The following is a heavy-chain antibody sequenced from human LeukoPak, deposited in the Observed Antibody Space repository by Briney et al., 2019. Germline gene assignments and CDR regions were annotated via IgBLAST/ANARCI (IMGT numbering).Heavy chain of an antibody. Sequence: SETLSLTCAVSAASFSSHYWTWIRQSPEKGLEWIGYISYIGSTNYNPSLKSRVTISIDTSRNQFSLKLRSVTAADTAVYYCARDLVTVTKGFDIWGQGTMVSVSS. CDR2: ISYIGST. D-gene: IGHD4-17*01. J-gene: IGHJ3*02. CDR1: AASFSSHY. V-gene: IGHV4-59*11. CDR3: ARDLVTVTKGFDI.